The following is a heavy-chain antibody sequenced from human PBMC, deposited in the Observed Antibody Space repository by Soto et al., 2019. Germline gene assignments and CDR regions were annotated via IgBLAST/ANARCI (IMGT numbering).Heavy chain of an antibody. V-gene: IGHV4-4*02. D-gene: IGHD6-13*01. CDR1: GGSISSSNW. Sequence: SETLSLTFAVSGGSISSSNWWSWVRQPPGKGLEWIGEIYHSGSTNYNPSLKSRVTISVDKSKNQFSLKLSSVTAADTAVYYCARLVSSSWYEDYYYGMDVWGQGTTVT. CDR3: ARLVSSSWYEDYYYGMDV. J-gene: IGHJ6*02. CDR2: IYHSGST.